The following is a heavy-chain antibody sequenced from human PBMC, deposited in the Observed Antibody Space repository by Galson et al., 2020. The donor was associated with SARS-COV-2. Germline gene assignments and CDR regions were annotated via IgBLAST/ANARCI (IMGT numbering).Heavy chain of an antibody. CDR1: GGTFSSYA. J-gene: IGHJ6*02. D-gene: IGHD2-15*01. CDR2: IIPIFGTA. V-gene: IGHV1-69*13. Sequence: SVKVSCKASGGTFSSYAISWVRQAPGQGLEWMGGIIPIFGTANYAQKFQGRVTITADESTSTAYMELSSLRSEDTAVYYCAREGYCSGGSCHPGPHYYYYYGMDVWGQGTTVTVSS. CDR3: AREGYCSGGSCHPGPHYYYYYGMDV.